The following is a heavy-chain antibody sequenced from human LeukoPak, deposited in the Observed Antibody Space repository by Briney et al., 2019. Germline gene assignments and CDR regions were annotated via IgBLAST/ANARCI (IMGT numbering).Heavy chain of an antibody. V-gene: IGHV3-15*01. J-gene: IGHJ4*02. CDR2: IKATPDGGTT. Sequence: GGSLRLSCAASGFTFSKAWMSWVRQAPGKGLEWVGHIKATPDGGTTEYGTPVKGRFTISRDDSKNTLYLQMNSLKSEDTAVYFCTTLPGYSYGYLQDYWGQGTLVTVSS. CDR3: TTLPGYSYGYLQDY. D-gene: IGHD5-18*01. CDR1: GFTFSKAW.